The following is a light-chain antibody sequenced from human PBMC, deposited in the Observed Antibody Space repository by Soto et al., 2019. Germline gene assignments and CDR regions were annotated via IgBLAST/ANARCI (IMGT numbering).Light chain of an antibody. V-gene: IGKV1-17*01. CDR2: AAS. CDR1: QGIRND. J-gene: IGKJ1*01. CDR3: QQYGSAPWT. Sequence: IRMTQSPSSLSASTGDRVTITCRASQGIRNDLGWYQQKPGKAPKRLIYAASSLQSGVPSRFSGSGSGTDFTLTISRLEPEDFAVYYCQQYGSAPWTFGQGTKVDIK.